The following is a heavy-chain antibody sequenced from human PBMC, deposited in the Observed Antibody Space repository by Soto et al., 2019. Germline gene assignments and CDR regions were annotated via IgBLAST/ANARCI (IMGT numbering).Heavy chain of an antibody. CDR1: GFTFSSFW. CDR2: INTDGSST. V-gene: IGHV3-74*01. CDR3: AKRGVDTYGLSY. D-gene: IGHD5-18*01. J-gene: IGHJ4*02. Sequence: GGSLRLSCAVSGFTFSSFWMHWVRQAPGEGLVWVSRINTDGSSTSYADSVKGRFTISRDNAKNTLYLQMNSLRVEDTAMYYCAKRGVDTYGLSYWGQGTLVTVSS.